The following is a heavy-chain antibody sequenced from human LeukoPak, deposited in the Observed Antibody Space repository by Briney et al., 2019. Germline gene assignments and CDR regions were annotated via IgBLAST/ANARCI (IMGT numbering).Heavy chain of an antibody. V-gene: IGHV1-18*01. D-gene: IGHD4-17*01. CDR2: ISAYNGNT. CDR1: GYTFTNYG. Sequence: ASVKVSCTASGYTFTNYGISWVRQAPGQGLEWMGWISAYNGNTNYAQKLQGRVTMTTDTSTSTAYMELRSLRSDDTAVYYCARGEYLGGEDAKGPNDYWGQGTLVTVSS. CDR3: ARGEYLGGEDAKGPNDY. J-gene: IGHJ4*02.